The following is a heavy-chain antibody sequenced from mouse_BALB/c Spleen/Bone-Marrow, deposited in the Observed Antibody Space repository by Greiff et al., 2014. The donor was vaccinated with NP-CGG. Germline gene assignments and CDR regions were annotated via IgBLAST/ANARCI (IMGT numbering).Heavy chain of an antibody. CDR1: GFTFSSFG. V-gene: IGHV5-17*02. Sequence: VQLKESGGGLVQPGGSRKLSCAASGFTFSSFGMHWVRQAPEKGLEWVAYISSGSSSIYYTDTVKGRFTISRDNPKSTLFLQMTSLRSEDTAIYYCTRWGYAGDYYAMDYWGQGTSVTVSP. D-gene: IGHD2-14*01. J-gene: IGHJ4*01. CDR2: ISSGSSSI. CDR3: TRWGYAGDYYAMDY.